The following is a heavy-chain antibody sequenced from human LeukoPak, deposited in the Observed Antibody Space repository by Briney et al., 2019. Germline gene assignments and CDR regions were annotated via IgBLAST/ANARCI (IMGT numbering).Heavy chain of an antibody. Sequence: SETLSLTCTVSGGSISSYYWSWIRQPPGKGLEWIGYIFYTGSTNYNPSLKSRVTISVLTSKNRFSLKLTSVTAADTAVYYCARGVNSGYFDYCGQGTLVTVSS. V-gene: IGHV4-59*01. CDR2: IFYTGST. J-gene: IGHJ4*02. CDR3: ARGVNSGYFDY. CDR1: GGSISSYY. D-gene: IGHD1-26*01.